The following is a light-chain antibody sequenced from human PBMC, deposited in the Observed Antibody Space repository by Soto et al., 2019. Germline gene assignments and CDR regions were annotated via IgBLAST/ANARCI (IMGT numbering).Light chain of an antibody. J-gene: IGLJ2*01. CDR1: TGAVTSGYY. V-gene: IGLV7-43*01. CDR3: LLYYGGQLGV. CDR2: STN. Sequence: QTVVTQEPSLTVSPGGTVTLTCATSTGAVTSGYYPNWFQQKPGQAPRALIYSTNNKYSWTPARFSGSLLGGKAALTLSGVQTEDEADYYCLLYYGGQLGVFGGGTKLTVL.